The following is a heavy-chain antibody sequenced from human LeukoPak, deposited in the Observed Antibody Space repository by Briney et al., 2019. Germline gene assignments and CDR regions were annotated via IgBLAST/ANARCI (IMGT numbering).Heavy chain of an antibody. CDR3: AKTKDIVLMVYGPAFDI. J-gene: IGHJ3*02. Sequence: PGGSLRLSCAASGFTFSSYAMSWVRQAPGKGLEWVSAISGSGGSTYYADSVKGRFTISRDNSKNTLYLQMNSLRAEDTAVYYCAKTKDIVLMVYGPAFDIWGQGTMVTVSS. V-gene: IGHV3-23*01. CDR2: ISGSGGST. D-gene: IGHD2-8*01. CDR1: GFTFSSYA.